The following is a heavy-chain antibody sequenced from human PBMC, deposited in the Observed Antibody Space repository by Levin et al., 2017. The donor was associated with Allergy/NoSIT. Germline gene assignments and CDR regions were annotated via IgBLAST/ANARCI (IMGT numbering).Heavy chain of an antibody. J-gene: IGHJ6*02. Sequence: GGSLRLSCAASGFTFSSYGMHWVRQAPGKGLEWVAVIWYDGSNKYYADSVKGRFTISRDNSKNTLYLQMNSLRAEDTAVYYCARLSRGYSYGYEPETNGMDGWGQGTTVTVSS. CDR1: GFTFSSYG. CDR2: IWYDGSNK. V-gene: IGHV3-33*01. CDR3: ARLSRGYSYGYEPETNGMDG. D-gene: IGHD5-18*01.